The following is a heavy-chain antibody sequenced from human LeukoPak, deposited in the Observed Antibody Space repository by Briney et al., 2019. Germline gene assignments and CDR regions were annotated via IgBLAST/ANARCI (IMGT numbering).Heavy chain of an antibody. V-gene: IGHV4-34*01. CDR3: ARGRITMVRGFYGMDV. CDR1: GGSFSGYY. Sequence: SETLSLTCAVYGGSFSGYYWSWIRQPPGKGLEWLGEINHSGSTNYNPSLKSRVTISVDTSKNQFSLKLSSVTAADTAVYYCARGRITMVRGFYGMDVWGKGTTVTVSS. CDR2: INHSGST. J-gene: IGHJ6*04. D-gene: IGHD3-10*01.